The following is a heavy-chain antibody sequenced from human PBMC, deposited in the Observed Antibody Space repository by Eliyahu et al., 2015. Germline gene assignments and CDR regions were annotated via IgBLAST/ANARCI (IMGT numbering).Heavy chain of an antibody. V-gene: IGHV1-46*03. D-gene: IGHD3-16*01. Sequence: QVQLVQSGAEVKKPGASVKVSCKASGYTFTSNXIHGVRQAPGQGLEGMGIINPSGGSTSYAQKFQGRVTMTRDTSTSTVYMELSSLRSEDTAVYYCASGGAMTGGEALDYWGQGTLVTVSS. CDR1: GYTFTSNX. CDR3: ASGGAMTGGEALDY. CDR2: INPSGGST. J-gene: IGHJ4*02.